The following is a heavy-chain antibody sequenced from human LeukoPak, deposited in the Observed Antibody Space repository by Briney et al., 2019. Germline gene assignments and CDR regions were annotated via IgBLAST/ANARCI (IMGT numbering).Heavy chain of an antibody. CDR3: APYGANRLDP. V-gene: IGHV3-74*01. D-gene: IGHD4-17*01. J-gene: IGHJ5*02. CDR2: INSDGSST. Sequence: GGSLRLSCAASGFTVSSKYMTWVRQAPGKGLVWVSRINSDGSSTSYADSVKGRFTIYRDNAKNTLYLQMNSLRAEDTAVYYCAPYGANRLDPWGQGILVTVSS. CDR1: GFTVSSKY.